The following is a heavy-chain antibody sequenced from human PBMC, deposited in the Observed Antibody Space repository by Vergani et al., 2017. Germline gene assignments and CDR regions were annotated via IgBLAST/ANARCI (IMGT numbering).Heavy chain of an antibody. J-gene: IGHJ4*02. Sequence: QFQLVQSGAEVKKPGASVKVSCKASGYTFTSYGISWVRQAPGQGLEWMGWISAYNGTTNYAQKLQGRVNMTTDTSTSTAYMELRRLRSDATAVYYCARGEMVRGVIINDYWGQGTLVTVSS. CDR3: ARGEMVRGVIINDY. CDR1: GYTFTSYG. CDR2: ISAYNGTT. V-gene: IGHV1-18*01. D-gene: IGHD3-10*01.